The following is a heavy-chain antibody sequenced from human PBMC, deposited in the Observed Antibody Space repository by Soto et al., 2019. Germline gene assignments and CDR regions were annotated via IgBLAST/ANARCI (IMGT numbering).Heavy chain of an antibody. CDR2: IYSGGST. V-gene: IGHV3-53*01. J-gene: IGHJ6*02. CDR3: ARVQRXTGTTGGGYYYYYGMDV. CDR1: GFTVSSNY. Sequence: GGSLRLSCAASGFTVSSNYMSWVRQAPGKGLEWVSVIYSGGSTYYADSVKGRFTISRDNSKNTLYLQMNSLRAEDTAVYYCARVQRXTGTTGGGYYYYYGMDVWGQGTTVTVSS. D-gene: IGHD1-20*01.